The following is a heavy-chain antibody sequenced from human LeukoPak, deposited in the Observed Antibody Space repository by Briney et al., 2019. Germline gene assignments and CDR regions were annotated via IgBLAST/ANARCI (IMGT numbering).Heavy chain of an antibody. CDR3: ARDRGEVRYYYDSSGYSDY. D-gene: IGHD3-22*01. Sequence: ASVKVSCKASGYTFTGYYMHWVRQAPGQGLEWMGWINPNSGGTNYAQKLQGRVTMTTDTSTSTAYMELRSLRSDDTAVYYCARDRGEVRYYYDSSGYSDYWGQGTLVTVSS. V-gene: IGHV1-2*02. CDR1: GYTFTGYY. J-gene: IGHJ4*02. CDR2: INPNSGGT.